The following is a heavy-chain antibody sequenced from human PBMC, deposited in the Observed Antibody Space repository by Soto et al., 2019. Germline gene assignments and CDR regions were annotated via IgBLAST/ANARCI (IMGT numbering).Heavy chain of an antibody. CDR3: ATCRVIAATSSFDY. Sequence: GGSLRLSCAASGFTFSSYAMTWVHQAPGKGLEWVSAISGSDGSTYYADSVKGRFTISRDNSKNTQYLQLNSLRAEDTAVYYCATCRVIAATSSFDYWGQGIPVTVSS. V-gene: IGHV3-23*01. J-gene: IGHJ4*02. CDR2: ISGSDGST. CDR1: GFTFSSYA. D-gene: IGHD2-15*01.